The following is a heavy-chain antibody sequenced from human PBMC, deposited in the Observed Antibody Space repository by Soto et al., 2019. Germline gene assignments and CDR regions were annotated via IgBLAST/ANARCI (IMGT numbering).Heavy chain of an antibody. CDR1: AFTFSNYY. Sequence: EVQLVASGRGLVQPGGSLRLSCAASAFTFSNYYMSWVRQAPGKGLEWLANIKEDGSDKYYVDSVKGRFTISRDNAENSLYLQMNSLRAEDTAVYYCARWIRGTVDYWGQGTLVTVSS. J-gene: IGHJ4*02. V-gene: IGHV3-7*01. CDR2: IKEDGSDK. CDR3: ARWIRGTVDY. D-gene: IGHD3-10*01.